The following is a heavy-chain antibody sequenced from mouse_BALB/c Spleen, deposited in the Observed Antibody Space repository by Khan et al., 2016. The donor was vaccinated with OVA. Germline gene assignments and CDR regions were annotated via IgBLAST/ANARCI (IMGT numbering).Heavy chain of an antibody. V-gene: IGHV2-6-4*01. D-gene: IGHD2-14*01. J-gene: IGHJ4*01. CDR2: IWGGGGT. Sequence: VKLLESGPGLVAPSQSLSITCTVSGFSLSRYNIHWVRQPPGKGLEWLGMIWGGGGTDYYSTLKSRLSISKDNSKSQVFLKMNSLQTDDSAMYYCARAYYRYDGYYAMDYWGQGTSVTVSS. CDR1: GFSLSRYN. CDR3: ARAYYRYDGYYAMDY.